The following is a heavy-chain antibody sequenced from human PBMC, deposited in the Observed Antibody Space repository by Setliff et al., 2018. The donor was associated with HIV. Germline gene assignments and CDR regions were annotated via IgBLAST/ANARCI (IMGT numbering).Heavy chain of an antibody. J-gene: IGHJ4*01. CDR2: VSSPGNDA. D-gene: IGHD6-6*01. CDR1: GFTFSDYP. Sequence: HPGGSLRLSCAASGFTFSDYPMHWVRQAPGKGLEWVAIVSSPGNDAYYADSVKGRFTVFRDNSRNTMSLQMNSLRPEDTAVYYCARSLHTSSFLGLDYWGQGTLVTVSS. CDR3: ARSLHTSSFLGLDY. V-gene: IGHV3-30*04.